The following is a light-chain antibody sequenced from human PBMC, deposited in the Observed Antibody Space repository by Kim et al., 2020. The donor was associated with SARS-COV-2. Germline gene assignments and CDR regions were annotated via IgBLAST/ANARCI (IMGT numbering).Light chain of an antibody. CDR2: DAS. V-gene: IGKV3-11*01. Sequence: PATLSLSPGERATLSCRASQSVSSYVAWYQQKPGQAPRLLIYDASNRATGIPARFSGSGSGTDFTLTISSLEPEDFAVYYCQQRAFGPGTKVDIK. CDR3: QQRA. J-gene: IGKJ3*01. CDR1: QSVSSY.